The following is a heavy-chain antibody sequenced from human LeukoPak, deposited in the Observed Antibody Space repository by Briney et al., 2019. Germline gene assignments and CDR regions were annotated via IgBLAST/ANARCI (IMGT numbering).Heavy chain of an antibody. CDR3: ARDFNGDYVDY. V-gene: IGHV3-53*01. Sequence: GGSLRLSCATSGFTVSSNCMSWVRQAPGKGLEWVSVIYSGGSTYYADSVKGRFTISRDNSKNTLYLQMNSLRAEDTAVYYCARDFNGDYVDYWGQGTLVTASS. CDR2: IYSGGST. D-gene: IGHD4-17*01. J-gene: IGHJ4*02. CDR1: GFTVSSNC.